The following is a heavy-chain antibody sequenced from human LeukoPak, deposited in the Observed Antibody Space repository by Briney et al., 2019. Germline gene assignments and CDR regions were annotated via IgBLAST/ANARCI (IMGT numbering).Heavy chain of an antibody. CDR2: ISYDGSNK. V-gene: IGHV3-30*18. CDR3: AKPQSNSSGFSSFDY. D-gene: IGHD6-19*01. J-gene: IGHJ4*02. CDR1: GFTFSSYG. Sequence: PGGSLRLSCAASGFTFSSYGMHWVRQAPGKGLEWVAVISYDGSNKYYADSVKGRFTISRDNSKNTLYLQMNSLRAEDTAVYYCAKPQSNSSGFSSFDYWGQGTLVTVSS.